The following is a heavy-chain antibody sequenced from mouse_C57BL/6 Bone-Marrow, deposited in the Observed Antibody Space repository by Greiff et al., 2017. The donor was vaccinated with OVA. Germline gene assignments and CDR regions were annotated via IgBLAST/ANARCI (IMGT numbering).Heavy chain of an antibody. J-gene: IGHJ1*03. V-gene: IGHV8-8*01. CDR3: ARTGWLLRVFYWYFDV. D-gene: IGHD2-3*01. CDR1: GFSLSTFGMG. CDR2: IWWDDDK. Sequence: QVQLKQSGPGILQPSQTLSLTCSFSGFSLSTFGMGVGWIRQPSGKGLEWLAHIWWDDDKYYNPALKSRLTISKDTSINQVFLKIANVDTADTATYYCARTGWLLRVFYWYFDVWGTGTTVTVSS.